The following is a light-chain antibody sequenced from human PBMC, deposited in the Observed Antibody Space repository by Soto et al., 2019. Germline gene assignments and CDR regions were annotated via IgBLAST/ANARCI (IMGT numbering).Light chain of an antibody. CDR1: QSISNW. J-gene: IGKJ1*01. CDR3: QQASTFPWT. Sequence: DIQMTQSPSTLPASVGDRVTITCRASQSISNWLAWYQQKPGKAPKILIYAASNLQSGVPSRFSGSGSGTDFTLTISSLQPEDFATYYCQQASTFPWTFGQGTKVDI. V-gene: IGKV1-12*01. CDR2: AAS.